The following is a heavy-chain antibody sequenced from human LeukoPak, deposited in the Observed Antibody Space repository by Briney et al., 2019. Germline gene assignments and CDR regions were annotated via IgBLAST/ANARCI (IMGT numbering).Heavy chain of an antibody. CDR1: GFTFSSYN. J-gene: IGHJ4*02. Sequence: GGSLRLSCAASGFTFSSYNMHWVRQAPGKGLEWMAVISYNGINEYYADSVKGRFTISRDNSKSTLLLQMNSLRAEDTAVYYCAKVRWDNSGWYYLDSWGQGTLVTVSS. V-gene: IGHV3-30*18. D-gene: IGHD6-19*01. CDR3: AKVRWDNSGWYYLDS. CDR2: ISYNGINE.